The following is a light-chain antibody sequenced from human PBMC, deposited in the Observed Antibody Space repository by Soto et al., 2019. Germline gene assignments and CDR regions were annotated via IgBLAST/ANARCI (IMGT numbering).Light chain of an antibody. CDR1: KIGSKS. J-gene: IGLJ7*01. CDR2: YDS. V-gene: IGLV3-21*04. Sequence: SYELTQPPSVSVAPGKTARITCGGNKIGSKSVHWYQQKPGQAPVLVIYYDSDRPSGIPERFSGSNSGNTATLTISRVEAVDEADYYCQVWDSSSDQAVFGGGTQLTVL. CDR3: QVWDSSSDQAV.